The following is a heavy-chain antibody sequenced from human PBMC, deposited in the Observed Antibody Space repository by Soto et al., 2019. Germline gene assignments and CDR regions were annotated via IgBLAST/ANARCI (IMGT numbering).Heavy chain of an antibody. V-gene: IGHV1-69*04. CDR1: GGTFSSYT. CDR3: ARDKRGNHNWFDP. J-gene: IGHJ5*02. Sequence: SVKVSCKASGGTFSSYTISWVRQAPGQGLEWMGRIIPILGIANYAQKFQGRVTITADKSTSTAYMELSSLRSEDTAVYYCARDKRGNHNWFDPWGQGTLVTVSS. CDR2: IIPILGIA. D-gene: IGHD4-4*01.